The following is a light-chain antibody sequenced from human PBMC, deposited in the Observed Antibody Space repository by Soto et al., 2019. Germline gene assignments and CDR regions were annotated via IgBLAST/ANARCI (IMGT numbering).Light chain of an antibody. CDR1: SSSIGAGYD. J-gene: IGLJ2*01. CDR3: QSCDSSLTVV. V-gene: IGLV1-40*01. Sequence: QSVLTQPPSVSGAPGQRVTISCTGSSSSIGAGYDVHWYQQLPGTAPKLLIYGNNNRPSGVPDGFSGSKSGTSASLAITGLQAEDEADYYCQSCDSSLTVVFGGGTKLTVL. CDR2: GNN.